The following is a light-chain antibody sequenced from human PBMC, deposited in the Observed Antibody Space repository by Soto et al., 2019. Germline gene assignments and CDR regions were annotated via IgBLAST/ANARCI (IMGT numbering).Light chain of an antibody. CDR2: GAS. J-gene: IGKJ2*01. Sequence: EIVLTQSPGTLSLSPGERATLSCRASQSVTSYYLAWYQQKPGQAPRLLIYGASRRATDIPDRFSGSGSGTDFTLTISSLEPEDFAVYYCQLYGSSSYTFGQGTKLKIK. CDR3: QLYGSSSYT. CDR1: QSVTSYY. V-gene: IGKV3-20*01.